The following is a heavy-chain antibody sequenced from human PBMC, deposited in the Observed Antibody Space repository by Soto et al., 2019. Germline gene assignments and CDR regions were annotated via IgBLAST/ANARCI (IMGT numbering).Heavy chain of an antibody. CDR3: EREPYGGNEYDY. Sequence: GASVKVSCKASGYTFTSYAIHWVRQAPGQRLEWMGWINVGDGHTKYSQKFQGRVTITRDTSASTAYMELSSLRSDDTAVFYCEREPYGGNEYDYWGQGTLVTVS. CDR2: INVGDGHT. V-gene: IGHV1-3*01. D-gene: IGHD4-17*01. CDR1: GYTFTSYA. J-gene: IGHJ4*02.